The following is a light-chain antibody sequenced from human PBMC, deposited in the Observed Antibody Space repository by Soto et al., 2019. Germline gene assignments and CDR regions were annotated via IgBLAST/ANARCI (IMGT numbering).Light chain of an antibody. CDR3: FSYTSSGTMI. CDR2: AVS. J-gene: IGLJ2*01. Sequence: QSALTQPASVSGCPGQSITLSCTGTSSDVGGYNYVSWYQQHPGKAPKLMIYAVSNRPSGVSNRLSGSKSGNTASLTISGLQAEDEADYYCFSYTSSGTMIFGGGTKLTVL. V-gene: IGLV2-14*03. CDR1: SSDVGGYNY.